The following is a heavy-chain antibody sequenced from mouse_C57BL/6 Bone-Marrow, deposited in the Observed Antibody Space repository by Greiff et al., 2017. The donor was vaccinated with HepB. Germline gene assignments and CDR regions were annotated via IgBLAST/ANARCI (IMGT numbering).Heavy chain of an antibody. D-gene: IGHD2-12*01. V-gene: IGHV5-2*01. Sequence: DVKLQESGGGLVQPGESLKLSCESNEYEFPSHDMSWVRKTPEKRLELVAAINSDGGSTYYPDTMERRFIISRDNTKKTLYLQMSSLRSEDTALYYCARLRRYYAMDYWGQGTSVTVSS. J-gene: IGHJ4*01. CDR2: INSDGGST. CDR1: EYEFPSHD. CDR3: ARLRRYYAMDY.